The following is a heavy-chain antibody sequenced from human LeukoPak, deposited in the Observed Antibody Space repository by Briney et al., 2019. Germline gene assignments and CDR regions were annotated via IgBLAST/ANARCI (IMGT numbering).Heavy chain of an antibody. J-gene: IGHJ5*02. CDR3: ARDLPREKSSAYGFCFDP. D-gene: IGHD3-22*01. CDR2: MYIGGTR. Sequence: PSETLSLTCSVSGVSISTYYWTWIRQPAGKGLEWIGRMYIGGTRNYNPSLKSRVTMSIATSKNQFSLKLSSVTAADTAVYYCARDLPREKSSAYGFCFDPWGQGTLVTVSS. V-gene: IGHV4-4*07. CDR1: GVSISTYY.